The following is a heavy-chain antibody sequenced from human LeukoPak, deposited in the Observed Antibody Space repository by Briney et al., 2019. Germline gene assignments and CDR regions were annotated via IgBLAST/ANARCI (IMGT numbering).Heavy chain of an antibody. D-gene: IGHD3-16*01. Sequence: GGSLRLSCAASGFTFNNYAMTWVRQAPGKGLEWVSAISSSVSLTYYADAVKGRFTVSRDNSKNTLYLQMNSLRAEDTAVYYCAKNMYDYVIAFDIWGQGTMVTVSS. CDR1: GFTFNNYA. CDR2: ISSSVSLT. CDR3: AKNMYDYVIAFDI. V-gene: IGHV3-23*01. J-gene: IGHJ3*02.